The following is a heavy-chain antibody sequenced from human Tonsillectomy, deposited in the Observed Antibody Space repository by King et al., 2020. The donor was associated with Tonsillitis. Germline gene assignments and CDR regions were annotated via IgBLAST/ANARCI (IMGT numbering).Heavy chain of an antibody. J-gene: IGHJ3*02. V-gene: IGHV4-59*01. D-gene: IGHD3-22*01. CDR1: GDSISSYY. CDR2: IFYIGKT. Sequence: PLQESGPGLVKPSETLSLTCTVSGDSISSYYWSWIRQPPGKGLEWIGYIFYIGKTNYNPSLKSRVTISVDTSKNQFSLSLRSVTAADTAIYYCARDLTNYYDSRSYSADAFDIWGQGTMVTVSS. CDR3: ARDLTNYYDSRSYSADAFDI.